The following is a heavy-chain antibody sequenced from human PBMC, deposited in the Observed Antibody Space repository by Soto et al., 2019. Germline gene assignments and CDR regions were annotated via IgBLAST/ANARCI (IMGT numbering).Heavy chain of an antibody. J-gene: IGHJ4*02. CDR1: GGTFSSYT. CDR2: IIPILGIA. Sequence: QVQLVQSGAEVKKPGSSVKVSCKASGGTFSSYTISWVRQAPGQGLEWMGRIIPILGIANYEQKFQGRVTITADKSTSTAYMELSRLRSEETAVYYCARGVRPPGIAAAGEGGADYWGQGTLVTVSS. CDR3: ARGVRPPGIAAAGEGGADY. V-gene: IGHV1-69*02. D-gene: IGHD6-13*01.